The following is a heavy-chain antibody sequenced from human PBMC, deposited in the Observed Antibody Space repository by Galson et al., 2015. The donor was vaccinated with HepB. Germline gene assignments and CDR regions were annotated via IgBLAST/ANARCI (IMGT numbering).Heavy chain of an antibody. CDR3: ARGDGAWFDP. CDR2: ISVYNGKT. J-gene: IGHJ5*02. Sequence: QSGAEVKQPGASVKVSCKASGYTFTTYGISWMRQAPGQGLEWMGWISVYNGKTNYAQKLQGGFTMITDTSTSTAYMELRSLGSDDTAVYYCARGDGAWFDPWGQGTLVTVFS. V-gene: IGHV1-18*01. D-gene: IGHD2-21*02. CDR1: GYTFTTYG.